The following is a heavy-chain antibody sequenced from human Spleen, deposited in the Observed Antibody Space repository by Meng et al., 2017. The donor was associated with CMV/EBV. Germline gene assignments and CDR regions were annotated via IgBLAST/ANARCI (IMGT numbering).Heavy chain of an antibody. V-gene: IGHV1-2*02. D-gene: IGHD2-15*01. CDR2: INPNSSGT. Sequence: TFAGYNMHGRRQDPGQGLEWMGWINPNSSGTNYEQKLQDRVTMTKDTSINTAYMELSRRRSDDTAVYYCARVRGLCSGGSCYSDFDYWGQGTLVTVSS. J-gene: IGHJ4*02. CDR1: TFAGYN. CDR3: ARVRGLCSGGSCYSDFDY.